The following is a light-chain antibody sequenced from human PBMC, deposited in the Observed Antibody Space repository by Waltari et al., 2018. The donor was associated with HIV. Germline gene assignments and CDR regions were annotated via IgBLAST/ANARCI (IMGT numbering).Light chain of an antibody. CDR2: LGS. J-gene: IGKJ4*01. CDR3: MQALQTPLT. CDR1: QSLLHSDGYNY. Sequence: DIVMTQSTLSLPVTPGEPASISCRSSQSLLHSDGYNYLDWYLQKPGQSPQLLISLGSYRASGVPDRFSGSGSGTDFTLKISRVEAEDVGVFYCMQALQTPLTFGGGTKVQIK. V-gene: IGKV2-28*01.